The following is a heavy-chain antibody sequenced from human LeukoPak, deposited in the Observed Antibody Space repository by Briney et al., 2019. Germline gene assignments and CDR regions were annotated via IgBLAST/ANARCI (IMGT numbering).Heavy chain of an antibody. V-gene: IGHV4-59*01. CDR3: ARAAVVVPAAIVWFDP. CDR2: IYYSGST. D-gene: IGHD2-2*02. J-gene: IGHJ5*02. CDR1: GGSISSYY. Sequence: PSETLSLTCTVSGGSISSYYWSWIRQPPGKGLEWIGYIYYSGSTNYNPSLKSRVTISVDTSKNQFSLKLSSVTAADTAVYYCARAAVVVPAAIVWFDPWGQGTLVTVPS.